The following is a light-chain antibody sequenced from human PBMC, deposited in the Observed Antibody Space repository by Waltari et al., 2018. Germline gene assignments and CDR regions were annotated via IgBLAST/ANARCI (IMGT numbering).Light chain of an antibody. J-gene: IGLJ2*01. CDR3: QVWDSSSDR. V-gene: IGLV3-21*04. CDR2: YDS. Sequence: SYVLTQPPSVSVAPGKTARITCGGNNLGSKSVHGYQQKPGQAPVLVIYYDSDWPSGIPERFSGSNSGNTATLTISRVEAGDEADYYCQVWDSSSDRFGGGTKLTVL. CDR1: NLGSKS.